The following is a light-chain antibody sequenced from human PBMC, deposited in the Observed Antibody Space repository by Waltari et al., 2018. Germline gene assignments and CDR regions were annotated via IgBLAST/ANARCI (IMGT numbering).Light chain of an antibody. J-gene: IGKJ4*01. CDR3: LQDYIFPLT. CDR2: AAS. V-gene: IGKV1-6*01. Sequence: AIQMTQSPSSLSASVGDRVTITCRASEDIRNDLGWYQQKPGKAPRLLIFAASTLQSGVPARFSGSGSGTDFTLTISSLQPEDFATYFCLQDYIFPLTFGGGTTVEI. CDR1: EDIRND.